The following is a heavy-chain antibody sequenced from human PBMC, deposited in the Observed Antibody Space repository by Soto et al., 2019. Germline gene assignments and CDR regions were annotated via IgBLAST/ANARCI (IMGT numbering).Heavy chain of an antibody. V-gene: IGHV3-30*03. CDR2: ISYDGSNK. D-gene: IGHD2-2*01. Sequence: PGGSLRLSCAASGFTFSSYGMHWVRQAPGKGLEWVAVISYDGSNKYYADSVKGRFTISRDNSKNTLYLQMNSLRAEDTAVYYCARDYVGAYCSSTSCYSDYYYGMDVWGQGTTVTVSS. CDR3: ARDYVGAYCSSTSCYSDYYYGMDV. CDR1: GFTFSSYG. J-gene: IGHJ6*02.